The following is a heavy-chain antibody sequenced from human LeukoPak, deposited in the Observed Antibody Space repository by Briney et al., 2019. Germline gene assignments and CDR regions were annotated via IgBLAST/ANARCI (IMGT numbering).Heavy chain of an antibody. V-gene: IGHV3-21*01. CDR3: ARVRIAVASDAFDI. D-gene: IGHD6-19*01. CDR2: ISSSSSYI. J-gene: IGHJ3*02. CDR1: GFTFSSYS. Sequence: GSLRLSCAASGFTFSSYSMNWVRQAPGKGLEWVSSISSSSSYIYYADSVKGRFTISRDNAKNSLYLQMNSLRAEDTAVYYCARVRIAVASDAFDIWGQGTMVTVSS.